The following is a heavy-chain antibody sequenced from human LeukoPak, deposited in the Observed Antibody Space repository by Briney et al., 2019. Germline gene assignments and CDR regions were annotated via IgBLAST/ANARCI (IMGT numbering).Heavy chain of an antibody. CDR2: DYYSGST. V-gene: IGHV4-59*01. Sequence: SETLSLTCTVSGGSITDYYWGWIRQPPGKGLEWIGYDYYSGSTNYNPSLKSRVTISVDTSKNQFSLKLSSVTAADTAVYYCARVAPRAFDYWGQGTLVTVSS. CDR3: ARVAPRAFDY. CDR1: GGSITDYY. J-gene: IGHJ4*02.